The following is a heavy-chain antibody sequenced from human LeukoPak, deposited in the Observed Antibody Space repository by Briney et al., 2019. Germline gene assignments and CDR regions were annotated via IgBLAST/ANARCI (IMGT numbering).Heavy chain of an antibody. Sequence: ASAKVSCKASGYTFTSYGISWVRQAPGQGLEWMGWISAYNGNTNYAQKLQGRVTMTTDTSTSTAYMELRSLRSDDTAVYYCAREGYYYDSSGYYWFDPWGQGTLVTVSS. CDR1: GYTFTSYG. J-gene: IGHJ5*02. CDR3: AREGYYYDSSGYYWFDP. D-gene: IGHD3-22*01. CDR2: ISAYNGNT. V-gene: IGHV1-18*01.